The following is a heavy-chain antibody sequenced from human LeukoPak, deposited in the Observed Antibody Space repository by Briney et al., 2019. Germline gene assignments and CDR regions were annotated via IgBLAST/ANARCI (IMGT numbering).Heavy chain of an antibody. CDR2: ISYDGSNK. Sequence: GGSLRLSCVASGFTFANYGMHWVRQAPGKGLEWVAAISYDGSNKYYADSVKGRFTISRDNSKNTLYLQMNSLRAEDTAVYYCAKDIPADYWGQGTLVTVSS. J-gene: IGHJ4*02. CDR3: AKDIPADY. V-gene: IGHV3-30*18. D-gene: IGHD2-21*01. CDR1: GFTFANYG.